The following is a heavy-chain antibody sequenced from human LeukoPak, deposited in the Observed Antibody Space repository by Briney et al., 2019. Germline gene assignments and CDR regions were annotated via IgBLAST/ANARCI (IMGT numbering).Heavy chain of an antibody. CDR2: LTDSGGTT. J-gene: IGHJ3*02. CDR3: AKKRDAFDI. V-gene: IGHV3-23*01. Sequence: GGSLRLSCVASGFTFSSYAMGWVRQAPGKRPEWVSSLTDSGGTTYYVDSVKGRFTISRDNSKNTLYLHMNSLRAEDTAMYYCAKKRDAFDIWAQGTVVAVSS. CDR1: GFTFSSYA. D-gene: IGHD5-24*01.